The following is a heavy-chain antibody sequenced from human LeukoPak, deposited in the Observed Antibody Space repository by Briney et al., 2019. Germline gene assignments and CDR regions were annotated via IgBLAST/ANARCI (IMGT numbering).Heavy chain of an antibody. CDR1: GGSISSCY. V-gene: IGHV4-59*01. Sequence: SETLSLTCTVSGGSISSCYYSWIRQPPGKGLEWIGYIYYSGSTNYNPSLKSRVTISVHTSKNQFSLKLSSVTDADTAVYYCARDSPLSYGGDDAFDIWGQGTMVTVSS. J-gene: IGHJ3*02. CDR3: ARDSPLSYGGDDAFDI. D-gene: IGHD5-18*01. CDR2: IYYSGST.